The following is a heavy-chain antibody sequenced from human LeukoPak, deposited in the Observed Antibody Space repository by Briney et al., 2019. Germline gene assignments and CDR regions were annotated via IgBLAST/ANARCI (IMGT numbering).Heavy chain of an antibody. Sequence: GGSLRLSYAASGFTFSSYSMNWVRQAPGKGLEWVSSISSSSSYIYYADSVKGRFTISRDNAKNSLYLQMNSLRAEDTAVYYCARDRFPWEAYYFDYWGQGTLVTVSS. J-gene: IGHJ4*02. D-gene: IGHD1-26*01. CDR2: ISSSSSYI. V-gene: IGHV3-21*01. CDR1: GFTFSSYS. CDR3: ARDRFPWEAYYFDY.